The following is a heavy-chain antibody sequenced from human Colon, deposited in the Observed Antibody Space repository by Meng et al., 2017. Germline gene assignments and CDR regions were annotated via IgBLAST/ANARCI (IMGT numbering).Heavy chain of an antibody. Sequence: QAQWQQPGPGPGNTSQTLSRTCALPGDSVSSNRALWHWARQSPSRGLEWLGQTYYRSEWQNHYGVSVKSRITINADTSRNHFSLHLNSVTPEDTAVYYCTTWYGEYWGQGTLVTVSS. V-gene: IGHV6-1*01. CDR2: TYYRSEWQN. CDR1: GDSVSSNRAL. CDR3: TTWYGEY. J-gene: IGHJ4*02. D-gene: IGHD3-10*01.